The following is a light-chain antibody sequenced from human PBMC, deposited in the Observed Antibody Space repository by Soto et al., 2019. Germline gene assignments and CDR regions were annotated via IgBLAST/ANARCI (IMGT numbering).Light chain of an antibody. V-gene: IGKV3-11*01. CDR3: QQRSNWPPT. CDR2: DAS. CDR1: QSVSSY. Sequence: EIVLTQSPDTLSLSPGERAIFSCRASQSVSSYIVWYQQKPGQAPRLLIYDASNRATGIPARFSGSGSGTDFTLTISSLEPEDFAVYYCQQRSNWPPTFGQGTKLEIK. J-gene: IGKJ2*01.